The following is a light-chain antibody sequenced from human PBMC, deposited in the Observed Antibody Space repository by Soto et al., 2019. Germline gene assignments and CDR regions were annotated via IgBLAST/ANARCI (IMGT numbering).Light chain of an antibody. Sequence: QSALTQPASVSGSPGQSITISCTGTSSDVGGYNYVSWYQQFPGKAPRLIIYEVSNRPSGVSNRFSGSKSGNTASLTISGLQAEDEADYYCGSYTSTSTLFVFGGGTKLTVL. J-gene: IGLJ2*01. CDR2: EVS. CDR1: SSDVGGYNY. V-gene: IGLV2-14*01. CDR3: GSYTSTSTLFV.